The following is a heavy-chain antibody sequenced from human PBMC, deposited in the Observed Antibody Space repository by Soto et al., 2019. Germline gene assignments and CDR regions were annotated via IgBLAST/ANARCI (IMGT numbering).Heavy chain of an antibody. D-gene: IGHD6-6*01. CDR2: IWYDGSNK. Sequence: GGSLRLCCAASGFSFSSYGMHWVRQAPGKGLEWVAVIWYDGSNKYYADSVKGRFTISRDNSKNTLFLQMNSLRGEDTAVYYCASGRGYSSSSIDYWGQGTLVTVSS. CDR1: GFSFSSYG. V-gene: IGHV3-33*01. J-gene: IGHJ4*02. CDR3: ASGRGYSSSSIDY.